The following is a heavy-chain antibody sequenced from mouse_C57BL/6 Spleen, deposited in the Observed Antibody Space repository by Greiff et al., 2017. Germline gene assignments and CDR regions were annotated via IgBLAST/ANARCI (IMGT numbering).Heavy chain of an antibody. V-gene: IGHV1-15*01. Sequence: VKLQESGAELVRPGASVTLSCKASGYPFTDYEMHWVKQTPVHGLEWIGAIDPETGGTAYNQKFKGKAILTADKSSSTAYMELRSLTSKDSAVYYYTSGTTGVAFYFDYGRQGTTLTVSS. J-gene: IGHJ2*01. CDR3: TSGTTGVAFYFDY. D-gene: IGHD1-1*01. CDR2: IDPETGGT. CDR1: GYPFTDYE.